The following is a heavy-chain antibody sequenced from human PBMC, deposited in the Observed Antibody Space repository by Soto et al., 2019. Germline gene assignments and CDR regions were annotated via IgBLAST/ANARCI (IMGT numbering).Heavy chain of an antibody. J-gene: IGHJ4*02. D-gene: IGHD3-9*01. Sequence: GESLKISCKGSGYSFTSCWISWVRQMPGKGLEWMGRIDPSDSYTNYSPSFQGHVTISADKSISTAYLQWSSLKASDTAMYYCARLGNYDILTGYSFSIDYWGQGTLVTVSS. CDR1: GYSFTSCW. CDR2: IDPSDSYT. CDR3: ARLGNYDILTGYSFSIDY. V-gene: IGHV5-10-1*01.